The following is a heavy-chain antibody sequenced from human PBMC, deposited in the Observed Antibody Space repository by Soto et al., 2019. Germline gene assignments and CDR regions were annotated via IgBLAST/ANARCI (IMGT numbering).Heavy chain of an antibody. D-gene: IGHD2-21*02. J-gene: IGHJ4*02. CDR3: ARQRTTVVTQAYFEH. CDR1: GESISSSSYY. CDR2: IYYSGRT. Sequence: SETLSLTCIVSGESISSSSYYWGWIRQPPGKGLEWIGSIYYSGRTYYNPSFKSRVTISIDTSKNQFSLKLSSVTATDTAVYYCARQRTTVVTQAYFEHWGQGALGTVSS. V-gene: IGHV4-39*01.